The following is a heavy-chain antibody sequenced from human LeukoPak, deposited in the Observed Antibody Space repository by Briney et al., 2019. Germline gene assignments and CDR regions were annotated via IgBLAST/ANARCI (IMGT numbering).Heavy chain of an antibody. V-gene: IGHV1-2*02. Sequence: GPVKASCKASGYTFTGFCIHWVRQAPGQGLEWMGWLNPNSGGTNYAQNFQGRVTMTRDTSISTGYMELSRLRSDDTAVYYCARDLDNYSGSGSYYNGDPLFQHWGQGTLVTVSS. J-gene: IGHJ1*01. CDR1: GYTFTGFC. CDR2: LNPNSGGT. D-gene: IGHD3-10*01. CDR3: ARDLDNYSGSGSYYNGDPLFQH.